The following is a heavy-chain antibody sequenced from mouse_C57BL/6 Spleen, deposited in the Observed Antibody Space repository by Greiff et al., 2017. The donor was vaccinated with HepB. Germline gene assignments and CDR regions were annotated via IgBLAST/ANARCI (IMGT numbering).Heavy chain of an antibody. J-gene: IGHJ4*01. CDR1: GFTFSDYG. CDR3: ARKLGLGYYAMDY. Sequence: EVQLVESGGGLVKPGGSLKLSCAASGFTFSDYGMHWVRQAPEKGLEWVAYISSGSSTIYYADTVKGRFTISRDNAKNTLFLQMTSLRSEDTAMYYCARKLGLGYYAMDYWGQGTSVTVSS. V-gene: IGHV5-17*01. D-gene: IGHD4-1*01. CDR2: ISSGSSTI.